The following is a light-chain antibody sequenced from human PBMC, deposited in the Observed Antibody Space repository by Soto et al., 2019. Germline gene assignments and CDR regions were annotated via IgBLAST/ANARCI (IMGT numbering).Light chain of an antibody. CDR1: RSNIGRNY. V-gene: IGLV1-51*01. CDR3: ATWDGSLPAEV. J-gene: IGLJ2*01. CDR2: DNN. Sequence: QSVLTQPPSASGTPGQRVSISCSGSRSNIGRNYVYWYQQLPGTAPKLLIYDNNKRPSGIPDRFSGSKSGTSGTLDITGLQTGDEADYYCATWDGSLPAEVFGGGTKLTVL.